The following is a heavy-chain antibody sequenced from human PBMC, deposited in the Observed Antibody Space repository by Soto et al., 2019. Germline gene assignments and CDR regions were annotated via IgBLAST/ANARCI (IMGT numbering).Heavy chain of an antibody. J-gene: IGHJ4*02. V-gene: IGHV3-23*01. D-gene: IGHD2-15*01. Sequence: GEALSLSCAASGVPFSSYAMSWVRQAPGEGLEWVSTISGGGSSAYYADSVKGRFTISRDNSKITLYLQMKGLRAEDTAVYYCANLCDSGGRCYYFDAWGQGPRVTV. CDR1: GVPFSSYA. CDR2: ISGGGSSA. CDR3: ANLCDSGGRCYYFDA.